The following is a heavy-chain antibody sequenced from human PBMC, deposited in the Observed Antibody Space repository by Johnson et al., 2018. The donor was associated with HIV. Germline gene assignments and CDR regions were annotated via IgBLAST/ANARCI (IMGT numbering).Heavy chain of an antibody. Sequence: VQLVESGGGLVQPGESLRLSCAASGFTFRDYYMSWIRQAPGKGLEWVTFIRYDGSNKYYGDSVKGRFTISRDYSKNTLYLQMNSLRAEDTAVYYCARLEELLRAFDIWGQGTMVTVSS. CDR2: IRYDGSNK. V-gene: IGHV3-30*02. D-gene: IGHD1-26*01. CDR3: ARLEELLRAFDI. J-gene: IGHJ3*02. CDR1: GFTFRDYY.